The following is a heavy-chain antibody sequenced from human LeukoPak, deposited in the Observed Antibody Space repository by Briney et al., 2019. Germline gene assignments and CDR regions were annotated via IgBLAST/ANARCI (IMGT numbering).Heavy chain of an antibody. CDR2: TYYGSKWYN. D-gene: IGHD1-7*01. Sequence: SQTLSLTCAIFGDSVSRNGAAWNWIRQSPSRGLEWLGRTYYGSKWYNDYAVSVQSRITINPDTSKNQFSLKLSSVTAADTAVYYCARDIKPPGTWGPWFDPWGQGTLVTVSS. J-gene: IGHJ5*02. CDR1: GDSVSRNGAA. V-gene: IGHV6-1*01. CDR3: ARDIKPPGTWGPWFDP.